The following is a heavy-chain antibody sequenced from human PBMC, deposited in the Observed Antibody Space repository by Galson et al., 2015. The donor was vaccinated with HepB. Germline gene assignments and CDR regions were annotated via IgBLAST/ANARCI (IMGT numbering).Heavy chain of an antibody. J-gene: IGHJ6*02. CDR1: AFTFSSYA. CDR3: ARGALWSSRHLFNYNGLDV. V-gene: IGHV3-30*04. D-gene: IGHD3-10*01. CDR2: LSFDGSNK. Sequence: SLRLSCAASAFTFSSYAMHWVCQAPGKGLEWVAVLSFDGSNKYYSDSVKGRFTISRDNSKNTLYLQMTSLRAEDTAVYYCARGALWSSRHLFNYNGLDVWGQGTTVTVSS.